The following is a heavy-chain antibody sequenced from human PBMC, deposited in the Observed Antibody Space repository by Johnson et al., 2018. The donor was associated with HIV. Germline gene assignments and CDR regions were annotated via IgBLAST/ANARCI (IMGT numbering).Heavy chain of an antibody. J-gene: IGHJ3*02. CDR1: GFTFSSNA. CDR3: ARTSEWATYQDAFDI. CDR2: IKDDGSEK. V-gene: IGHV3-7*03. Sequence: MQLVESGGGVVQPGRSLRLSCAASGFTFSSNAMHWVRQAPGKGLAWVANIKDDGSEKYYVDSVKGRFTISRDNAKNLLYLQMNSLRAEDTAVFYCARTSEWATYQDAFDIWGQGTMVSVSS. D-gene: IGHD1-26*01.